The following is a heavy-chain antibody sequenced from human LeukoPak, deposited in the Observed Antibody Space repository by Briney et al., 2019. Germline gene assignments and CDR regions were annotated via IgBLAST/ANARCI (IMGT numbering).Heavy chain of an antibody. CDR1: AYSINNGYY. Sequence: PSETLSLTCTVSAYSINNGYYWGWIRQPPGKGLEWVANIKQDGSEKYYVDSVKGRFTISRDNAKNSLYLQMNSLRAEDTAVYYCARGTLAGGDYWGQGTLVTVSS. CDR2: IKQDGSEK. J-gene: IGHJ4*02. V-gene: IGHV3-7*01. CDR3: ARGTLAGGDY. D-gene: IGHD3-16*01.